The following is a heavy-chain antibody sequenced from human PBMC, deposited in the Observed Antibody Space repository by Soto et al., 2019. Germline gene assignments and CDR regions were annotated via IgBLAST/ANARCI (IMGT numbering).Heavy chain of an antibody. D-gene: IGHD1-26*01. CDR2: MSYPGRT. J-gene: IGHJ4*02. V-gene: IGHV4-59*01. CDR1: GGSLNTYY. Sequence: QVQLQESGPGLVKPSETLSLTCTVSGGSLNTYYWSWIRQPPGKGLEWIGYMSYPGRTDFNPSLASRVTISGDRSKNQFSLKLSSVTAADTAVYYCARVGATAEFDSWGQGTRVTVSS. CDR3: ARVGATAEFDS.